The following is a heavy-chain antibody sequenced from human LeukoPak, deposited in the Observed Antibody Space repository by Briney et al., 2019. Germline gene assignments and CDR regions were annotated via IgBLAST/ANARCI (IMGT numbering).Heavy chain of an antibody. D-gene: IGHD6-13*01. CDR1: GFTVSSNY. Sequence: GGSLRLSCAASGFTVSSNYMSWVRQAPGEGLEWVSVIYSGGSTYYADSVKGRFTISRDNSKNTLYLQMNSLRAEDTAVYYCARDDIAAAGTSYYYYGMDVWGQGTTVTVSS. CDR3: ARDDIAAAGTSYYYYGMDV. CDR2: IYSGGST. J-gene: IGHJ6*02. V-gene: IGHV3-53*01.